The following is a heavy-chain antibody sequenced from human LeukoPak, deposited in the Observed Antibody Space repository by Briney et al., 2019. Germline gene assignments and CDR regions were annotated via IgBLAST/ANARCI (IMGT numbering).Heavy chain of an antibody. CDR2: IRFDGSTK. J-gene: IGHJ4*02. CDR1: GITFRSSS. Sequence: GGSLRLSCVASGITFRSSSMHWVRQAPGKGLEWLAFIRFDGSTKYYADSVKGRFTVSRDNSKSTLYLQMNSLRAEDTAVYYCAQPAFWGQGTRVTVSS. V-gene: IGHV3-30*02. CDR3: AQPAF.